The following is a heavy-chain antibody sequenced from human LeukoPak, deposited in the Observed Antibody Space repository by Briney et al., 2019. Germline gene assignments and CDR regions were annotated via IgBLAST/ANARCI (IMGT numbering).Heavy chain of an antibody. Sequence: SETLSLTCTVSGGSISSSSYYWGWIRQPPGKGLEWIGSIYYSGSTYYNPSLKSRVTMSVDTSKNQFSLKVSSVTAADTAVYYCARMTYSNFAYYFDFWGQGTLVTVSS. D-gene: IGHD4-11*01. CDR3: ARMTYSNFAYYFDF. J-gene: IGHJ4*02. CDR2: IYYSGST. V-gene: IGHV4-39*07. CDR1: GGSISSSSYY.